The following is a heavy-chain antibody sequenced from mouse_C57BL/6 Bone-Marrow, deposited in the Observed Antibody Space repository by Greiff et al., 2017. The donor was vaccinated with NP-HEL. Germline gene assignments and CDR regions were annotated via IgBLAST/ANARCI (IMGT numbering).Heavy chain of an antibody. V-gene: IGHV8-12*01. CDR1: GFSLSTSGMG. CDR2: TYWDDDK. J-gene: IGHJ3*01. CDR3: ALYDALAY. D-gene: IGHD2-12*01. Sequence: QVTLKVSGPGIVQSSQTLSLPCSSSGFSLSTSGMGVSWNRQPPGKGLEWLVHTYWDDDKCYNPSLKSRLTISKDTSRNQVYLKITSVDTADTATYYCALYDALAYWGQGTLVTVSA.